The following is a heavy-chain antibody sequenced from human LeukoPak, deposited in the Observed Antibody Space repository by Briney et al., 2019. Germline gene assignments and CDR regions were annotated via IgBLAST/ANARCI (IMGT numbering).Heavy chain of an antibody. CDR2: IRSKAYGGTT. CDR3: TRVRSYYGSGSYYFRPFDY. D-gene: IGHD3-10*01. CDR1: GFTFGDYA. V-gene: IGHV3-49*03. J-gene: IGHJ4*02. Sequence: GRSLRLSCTASGFTFGDYAMSWFRQAPGKGLEWVGFIRSKAYGGTTEYAASVKGRFTISRDDSKSIAYLQMNSLKTEDTAVYYCTRVRSYYGSGSYYFRPFDYWGQGTLVTVSS.